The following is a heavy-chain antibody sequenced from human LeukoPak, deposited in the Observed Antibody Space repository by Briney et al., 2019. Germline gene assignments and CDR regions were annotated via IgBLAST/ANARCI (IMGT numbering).Heavy chain of an antibody. J-gene: IGHJ4*02. D-gene: IGHD1-26*01. V-gene: IGHV3-30*02. CDR2: IRYDGSNK. CDR1: GFTFSSYG. CDR3: ARDRNSGSYYGEKGTFDY. Sequence: PGGSLRLSCAASGFTFSSYGMHWVRQAPGKGLEWVAFIRYDGSNKYYADSVKGRFTISRDNSKNTLYLQMNSLRAEDTAVYYCARDRNSGSYYGEKGTFDYWGQGTLVTVSS.